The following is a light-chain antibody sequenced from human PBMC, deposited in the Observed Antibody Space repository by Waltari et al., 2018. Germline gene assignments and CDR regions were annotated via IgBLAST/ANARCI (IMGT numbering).Light chain of an antibody. J-gene: IGLJ2*01. V-gene: IGLV2-23*02. Sequence: QSALTQSAPVSGSPGQSITISCTGTNNDIGSYNLVSWYQQHPGKAPKVIIFEVNKRPSGVSIRFSGSKSGNTASLTFSGLHPEDEADYSCCSYAGTPRVVFGGVTKLTVL. CDR3: CSYAGTPRVV. CDR2: EVN. CDR1: NNDIGSYNL.